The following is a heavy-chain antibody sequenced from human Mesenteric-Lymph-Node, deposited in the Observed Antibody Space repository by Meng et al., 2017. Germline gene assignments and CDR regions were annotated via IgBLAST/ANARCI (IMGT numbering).Heavy chain of an antibody. Sequence: VQWQGSGPGLVKPSQTLSLPCTVSDGFTTSDDYYWSWIRQPPGKGLEWIGYIHYSGTTYYNPSLKSRVTISVDTSKNQFSLKLRSVTAADTAVYYCARDRGNIGYDYWGQGTLVTLSS. CDR3: ARDRGNIGYDY. D-gene: IGHD2/OR15-2a*01. CDR1: DGFTTSDDYY. V-gene: IGHV4-30-4*01. CDR2: IHYSGTT. J-gene: IGHJ4*02.